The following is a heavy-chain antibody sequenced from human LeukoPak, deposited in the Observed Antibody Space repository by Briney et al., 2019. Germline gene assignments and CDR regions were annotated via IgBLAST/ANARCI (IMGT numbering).Heavy chain of an antibody. CDR1: GFTFSSYW. V-gene: IGHV3-7*01. CDR3: ARALGWLPENY. Sequence: GGSLRLSCAASGFTFSSYWMSWVRQAPGKGLEWVANIKQDGSEKDYVDSVKGRFTISRDSAKNSLYLQMSSLRAEDTAVYYCARALGWLPENYWGQGTLVTVSS. CDR2: IKQDGSEK. D-gene: IGHD5-24*01. J-gene: IGHJ4*02.